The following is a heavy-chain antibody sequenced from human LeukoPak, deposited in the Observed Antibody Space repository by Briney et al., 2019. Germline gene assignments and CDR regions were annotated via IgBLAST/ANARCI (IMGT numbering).Heavy chain of an antibody. CDR1: GFTFSSYA. V-gene: IGHV3-30*04. J-gene: IGHJ5*02. CDR3: AGGVQGVSSWFDP. D-gene: IGHD3-10*01. CDR2: VSYDGVNK. Sequence: GRSLRLSCAASGFTFSSYAFHWLRQAPGKGLEGVAVVSYDGVNKYYADSVKGRFTISRDNFNNNLQMNSLRIDDTAVYYCAGGVQGVSSWFDPWGQGTLVTVSS.